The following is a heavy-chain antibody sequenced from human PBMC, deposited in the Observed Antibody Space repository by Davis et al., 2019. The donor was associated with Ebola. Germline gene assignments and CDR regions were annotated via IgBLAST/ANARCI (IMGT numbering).Heavy chain of an antibody. Sequence: LRLSCTVSGGSISSGDYYWSWIRQPPGKGLEWIGYIYYSGSTYYNPSLKSRVTISVDTSKNQFSLKLSSVTAADTAVYYCARGGATITLGPFDYWGQGTLVTVSS. CDR2: IYYSGST. CDR1: GGSISSGDYY. V-gene: IGHV4-30-4*01. D-gene: IGHD5-24*01. J-gene: IGHJ4*02. CDR3: ARGGATITLGPFDY.